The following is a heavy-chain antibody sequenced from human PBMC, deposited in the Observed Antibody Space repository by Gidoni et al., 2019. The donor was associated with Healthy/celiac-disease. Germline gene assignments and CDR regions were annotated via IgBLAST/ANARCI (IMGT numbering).Heavy chain of an antibody. CDR1: GYTFTSYA. D-gene: IGHD1-26*01. V-gene: IGHV1-3*01. Sequence: QVQLVQSGAEVKKPGASVKVSCKASGYTFTSYAMHWVRQAPGQRLEWMGWINAGHGNTKYSQKFQGRVTITRDTSASTAYMELSSLRSEDTAVYYCARAPIVGATIWEVLDYWGQGTLVTVSS. J-gene: IGHJ4*02. CDR2: INAGHGNT. CDR3: ARAPIVGATIWEVLDY.